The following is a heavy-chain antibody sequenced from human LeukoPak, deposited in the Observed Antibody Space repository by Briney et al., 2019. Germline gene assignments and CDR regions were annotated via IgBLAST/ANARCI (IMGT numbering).Heavy chain of an antibody. V-gene: IGHV1-69*06. Sequence: SVKVSCTAXGGTFSIYAISWVRQAPGQGLEWMGGIIPIFGTANYAQKFQGRVTMTEDTSTDTAYMELSSLRSEDTAVYYCATAPTWIQLWNGVPFDYWGQGTLVTVSS. CDR1: GGTFSIYA. CDR2: IIPIFGTA. J-gene: IGHJ4*02. D-gene: IGHD5-18*01. CDR3: ATAPTWIQLWNGVPFDY.